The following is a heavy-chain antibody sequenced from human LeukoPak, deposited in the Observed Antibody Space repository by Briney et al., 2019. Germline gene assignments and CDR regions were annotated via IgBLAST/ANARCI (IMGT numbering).Heavy chain of an antibody. CDR2: INHSGST. D-gene: IGHD5-24*01. CDR3: ARGSLPDMARPDLKDMAGVGWFDP. J-gene: IGHJ5*02. V-gene: IGHV4-34*01. CDR1: GGSFSGYY. Sequence: SETLSLTCAVYGGSFSGYYWSWIRQPPGKGLEWIGEINHSGSTNYNPSLKSRVTISVGTSKNQFSLKLSSVTAADTAVYYCARGSLPDMARPDLKDMAGVGWFDPWGQGTLVTVSS.